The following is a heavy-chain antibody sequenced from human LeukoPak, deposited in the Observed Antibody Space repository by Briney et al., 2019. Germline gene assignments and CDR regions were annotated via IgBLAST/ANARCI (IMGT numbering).Heavy chain of an antibody. J-gene: IGHJ4*02. CDR1: GYTFTRYT. CDR2: ISTYYGHT. V-gene: IGHV1-18*01. Sequence: ASVKVSCKASGYTFTRYTITWVRQAPGQGPEWMGRISTYYGHTNYAQKLQGRVTMTTDTSTSTAYMELRSLRSDDTAVYYCAISIGIDYWGQGTLVTVSS. D-gene: IGHD1-14*01. CDR3: AISIGIDY.